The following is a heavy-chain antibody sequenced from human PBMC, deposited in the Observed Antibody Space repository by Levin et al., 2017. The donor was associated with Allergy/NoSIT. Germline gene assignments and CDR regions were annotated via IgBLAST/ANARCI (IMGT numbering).Heavy chain of an antibody. CDR3: ARVQDGSGGFHSFDH. D-gene: IGHD3-10*01. CDR2: IIPIFGIA. J-gene: IGHJ4*02. V-gene: IGHV1-69*10. CDR1: GGTFRSHA. Sequence: SVKVSCKASGGTFRSHAISWVRQAPGQRLEWMGDIIPIFGIANYAQKFQGRVTITADKSTTTAYLELSSLRSEATAVYYCARVQDGSGGFHSFDHWGQGTLVTVSS.